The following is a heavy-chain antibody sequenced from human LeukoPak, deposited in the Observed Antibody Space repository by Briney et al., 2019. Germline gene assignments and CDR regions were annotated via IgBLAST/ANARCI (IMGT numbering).Heavy chain of an antibody. CDR1: GFTFSSYG. CDR3: ARAVDIVATTPFDF. J-gene: IGHJ3*01. Sequence: SGGSLRLSCAASGFTFSSYGMHWVRQAPGKGLEWVAFIRYDGSNKYYADSVKGRFTISRDNSKNTVYLDMNSLRAEDTAVYYCARAVDIVATTPFDFWGQGTMVTVSS. CDR2: IRYDGSNK. D-gene: IGHD5-12*01. V-gene: IGHV3-30*02.